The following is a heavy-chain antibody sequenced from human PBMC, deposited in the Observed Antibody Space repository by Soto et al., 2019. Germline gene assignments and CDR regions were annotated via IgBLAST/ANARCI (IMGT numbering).Heavy chain of an antibody. D-gene: IGHD2-2*01. J-gene: IGHJ6*02. CDR1: EGTFSSYA. V-gene: IGHV1-69*12. Sequence: QVQLVQSGAEVKKPGSSVKVSCKASEGTFSSYAISWVRQAPGQGLEWMGGIIPIFGTANYAQKFQGRVTITADESTSTAYMELSSLRSEDTAVYYCASGGISTSRYYYYYGMDVWGQGTTVTVSS. CDR2: IIPIFGTA. CDR3: ASGGISTSRYYYYYGMDV.